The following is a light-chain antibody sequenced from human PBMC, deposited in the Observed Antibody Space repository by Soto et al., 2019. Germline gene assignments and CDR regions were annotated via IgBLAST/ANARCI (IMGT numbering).Light chain of an antibody. CDR1: QDISNY. CDR2: DAS. V-gene: IGKV1-33*01. J-gene: IGKJ1*01. CDR3: QQSFRSRT. Sequence: DVHMTLSPSSLSASVGNRVTIICQASQDISNYLNWYQQKPGKAPKLLIYDASNLETGVPSRFSGIASGTESTLTISSLKPEDFATFYCQQSFRSRTFGQGTKVDIK.